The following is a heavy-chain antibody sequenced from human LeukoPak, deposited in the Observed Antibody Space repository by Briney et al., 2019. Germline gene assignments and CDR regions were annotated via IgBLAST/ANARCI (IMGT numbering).Heavy chain of an antibody. V-gene: IGHV1-8*01. CDR3: ARRYGFWSGYQYFYYGMDV. CDR2: MNPNSGNT. D-gene: IGHD3-3*01. Sequence: GASVKVSCKASGYTFTSYDINWVRQATGQGLEWMGWMNPNSGNTGYAQKFQGRVTMTRNTSMSTAYMELSSLRSEDTAVYYCARRYGFWSGYQYFYYGMDVWGQGTTVTVSS. J-gene: IGHJ6*02. CDR1: GYTFTSYD.